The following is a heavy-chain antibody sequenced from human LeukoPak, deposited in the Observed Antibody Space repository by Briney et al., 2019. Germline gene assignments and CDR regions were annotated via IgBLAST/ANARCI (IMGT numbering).Heavy chain of an antibody. V-gene: IGHV4-39*07. Sequence: SETLSLTCTASGGSISSSSYYWGWIRQPPGKELEWNRSIYYSGSTYYNPSLKSRVTISVDTSKNQFSLKLSSVTAADTAVYYCARDSDTAMVTVVNDYWGQGTLVTVSS. D-gene: IGHD5-18*01. CDR2: IYYSGST. CDR3: ARDSDTAMVTVVNDY. J-gene: IGHJ4*02. CDR1: GGSISSSSYY.